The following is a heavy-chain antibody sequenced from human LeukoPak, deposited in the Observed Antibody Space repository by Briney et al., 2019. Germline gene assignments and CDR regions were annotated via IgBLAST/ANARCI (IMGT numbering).Heavy chain of an antibody. CDR2: ISSSSSYI. J-gene: IGHJ6*02. CDR1: GFTFGNNW. D-gene: IGHD3-9*01. V-gene: IGHV3-21*01. Sequence: PGGSLRLSCAASGFTFGNNWMAWVRQAPGKGLEWVSSISSSSSYIYYADSVKGRFTISRDNAKNSLYLQMNSLRAEDTAVYYCARDYDILTGYYYYGMDVWGQGTTVTVSS. CDR3: ARDYDILTGYYYYGMDV.